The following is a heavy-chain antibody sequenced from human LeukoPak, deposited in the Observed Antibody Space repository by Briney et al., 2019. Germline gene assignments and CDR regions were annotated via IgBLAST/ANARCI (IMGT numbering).Heavy chain of an antibody. CDR2: ISSSSSYI. Sequence: GGSLRLSCAASGFTVSSNYMSWVRQAPGKGLEWVSSISSSSSYIYYADSVKGRFTISRDNAKNSLYLQMNSLRAEDTAVYYCARGMVYADAFDIWGQGTMVTVSS. V-gene: IGHV3-21*01. CDR3: ARGMVYADAFDI. D-gene: IGHD2-8*01. J-gene: IGHJ3*02. CDR1: GFTVSSNY.